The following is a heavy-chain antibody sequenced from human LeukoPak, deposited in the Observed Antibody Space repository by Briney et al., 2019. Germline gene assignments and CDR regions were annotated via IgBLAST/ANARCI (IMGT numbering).Heavy chain of an antibody. CDR2: TISVGALT. Sequence: GGSLTLSCALSGLTLSMYAMRWVRPRAGRGLEWVSCTISVGALTFYADSVKGRFTISRDNSKNTMYLQMNSLRAEDMALYYCAQKGRNDAFDIWGQGTMVTVSS. CDR3: AQKGRNDAFDI. V-gene: IGHV3-23*01. CDR1: GLTLSMYA. J-gene: IGHJ3*02.